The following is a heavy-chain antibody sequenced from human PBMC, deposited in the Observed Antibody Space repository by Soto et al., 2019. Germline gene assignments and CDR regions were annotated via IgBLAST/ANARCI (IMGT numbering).Heavy chain of an antibody. CDR2: INTNTGNP. Sequence: ASVKVSCKASGYTFTSYAMNWVRQAPGQGLEWMGWINTNTGNPTYAQGFTGRFVFSLDTSVSTAYLQICSLKAEDTAVYYCARDQAYYYDSSGYYGTGQNWFDPWGQGTLVTVSS. CDR1: GYTFTSYA. D-gene: IGHD3-22*01. CDR3: ARDQAYYYDSSGYYGTGQNWFDP. V-gene: IGHV7-4-1*01. J-gene: IGHJ5*02.